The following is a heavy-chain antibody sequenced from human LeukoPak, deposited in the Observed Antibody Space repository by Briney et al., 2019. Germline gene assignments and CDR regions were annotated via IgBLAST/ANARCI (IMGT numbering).Heavy chain of an antibody. Sequence: GGSLRLSCAVSGFTFSNYAMSWVRQAPGKGLEWVSVSSGSGDTTYYADSVEGRFTISRDNSKNTLYLRMNSLRAEDTAVYYCAKTYWSRYYFFDYWGQGTLVTVSS. CDR3: AKTYWSRYYFFDY. D-gene: IGHD3-3*01. V-gene: IGHV3-23*01. CDR2: SSGSGDTT. CDR1: GFTFSNYA. J-gene: IGHJ4*02.